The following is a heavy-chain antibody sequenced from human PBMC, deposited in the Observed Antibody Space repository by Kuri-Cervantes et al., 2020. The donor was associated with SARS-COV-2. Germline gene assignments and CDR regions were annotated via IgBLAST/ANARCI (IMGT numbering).Heavy chain of an antibody. D-gene: IGHD4-23*01. Sequence: SVKVSCKASGATFSTYGFSWVRQAPGQGLEWMGGIIPFFGRPNYAQRFEGRVTITADQSTRTVYMELTSLTLEDTAVYFCARDVGYGGSSELDITYFDCWGRGTLVTVSS. V-gene: IGHV1-69*13. J-gene: IGHJ4*02. CDR1: GATFSTYG. CDR3: ARDVGYGGSSELDITYFDC. CDR2: IIPFFGRP.